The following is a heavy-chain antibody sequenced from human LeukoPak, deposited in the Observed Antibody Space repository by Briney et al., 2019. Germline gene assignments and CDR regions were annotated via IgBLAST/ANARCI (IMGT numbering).Heavy chain of an antibody. CDR2: IYYSGST. V-gene: IGHV4-31*03. CDR3: ARGLKGDCSGGSCYPHFDY. D-gene: IGHD2-15*01. CDR1: GGSISSGGYY. Sequence: KPSQTLSLTCTVSGGSISSGGYYWSWIRQHPGKGLEWIGNIYYSGSTYYNPSLKSRVTISVDTSKNQFSLKLSSVTAADTAVYYCARGLKGDCSGGSCYPHFDYWGQGTLVTVSS. J-gene: IGHJ4*02.